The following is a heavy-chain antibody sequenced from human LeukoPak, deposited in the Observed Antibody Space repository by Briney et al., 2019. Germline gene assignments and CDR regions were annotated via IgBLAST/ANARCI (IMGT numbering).Heavy chain of an antibody. D-gene: IGHD2-2*02. Sequence: SETLSLTCAVYGGSFSGYYWSWIRQPPGKGLEWIGEINHSGSTNYNPSLKSRVTISVDTSKNQFSLKLSSVTAADTAVYYCARTANERRGYCSSTSCYRSRYYYYMDVWGKGTTVTVSS. V-gene: IGHV4-34*01. CDR1: GGSFSGYY. CDR3: ARTANERRGYCSSTSCYRSRYYYYMDV. CDR2: INHSGST. J-gene: IGHJ6*03.